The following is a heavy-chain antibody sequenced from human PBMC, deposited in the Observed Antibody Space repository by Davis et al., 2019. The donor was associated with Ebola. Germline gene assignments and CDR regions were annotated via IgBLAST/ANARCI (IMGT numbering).Heavy chain of an antibody. J-gene: IGHJ6*02. Sequence: PGGSLRLSCAASGFSLSRYGIHWVRQAPGKGLEWVAFMRYDGNAKYFSDSVKGRFTISGDNSKNTLHLEMDSLTSEDTAVYYCAKDLIVGAMRGYYNYGMDVWGQGTTVTVSS. V-gene: IGHV3-30*02. D-gene: IGHD1-26*01. CDR3: AKDLIVGAMRGYYNYGMDV. CDR2: MRYDGNAK. CDR1: GFSLSRYG.